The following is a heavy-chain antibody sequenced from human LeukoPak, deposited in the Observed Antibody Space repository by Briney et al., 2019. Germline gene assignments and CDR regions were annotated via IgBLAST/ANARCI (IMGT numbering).Heavy chain of an antibody. D-gene: IGHD6-19*01. CDR1: GFTVRSNY. CDR2: IYSGGST. J-gene: IGHJ6*02. CDR3: ASAQGYSSGLGGMDV. Sequence: GGSLRLSCAASGFTVRSNYMSWVRQAPGKGLEWVSVIYSGGSTYYADSVKGRFTISRDNSKNTLYLQMNSLRAEDTAVYYCASAQGYSSGLGGMDVWGQGTTVTVSS. V-gene: IGHV3-66*01.